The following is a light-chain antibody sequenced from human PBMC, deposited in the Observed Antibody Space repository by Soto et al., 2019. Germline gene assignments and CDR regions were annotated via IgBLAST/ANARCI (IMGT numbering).Light chain of an antibody. CDR2: DVS. J-gene: IGLJ1*01. CDR3: SSYTGTSTLYV. Sequence: QSALTQPASVSGSPGQSITISCTGTSSDVGGYKYVSWYQQHPGKAHKLMIYDVSDRPSGISDRFSGSKSGNTASLTISGLQAEDEADYYCSSYTGTSTLYVFGTGTKLTVL. V-gene: IGLV2-14*01. CDR1: SSDVGGYKY.